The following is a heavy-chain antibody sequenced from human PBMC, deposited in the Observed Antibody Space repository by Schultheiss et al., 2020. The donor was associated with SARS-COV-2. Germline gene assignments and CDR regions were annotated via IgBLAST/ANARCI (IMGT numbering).Heavy chain of an antibody. CDR2: ISSNGGST. Sequence: GGSLRLSCAASGYIFSSYSVSWVRQAPGKGLEYVSAISSNGGSTYYADSVKGRFTISRDNSKNTLYLQMSSLRAEDTAVYYCARDGAMYYDFWSGYYPDYWGQGTLVTVSS. CDR3: ARDGAMYYDFWSGYYPDY. J-gene: IGHJ4*02. CDR1: GYIFSSYS. V-gene: IGHV3-64D*09. D-gene: IGHD3-3*01.